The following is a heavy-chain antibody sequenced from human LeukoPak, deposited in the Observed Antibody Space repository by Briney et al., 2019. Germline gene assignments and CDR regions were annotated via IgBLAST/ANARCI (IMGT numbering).Heavy chain of an antibody. CDR3: ARVDDSSGYYYYYFAS. D-gene: IGHD3-22*01. V-gene: IGHV1-2*02. Sequence: ASVKVSCKASGYTFTDYYMHWVRQAPGQGLEWMGWINPNSGDTNYAQKFQGRVTMTRDTSISTAYMELSRLISDDTAVYYCARVDDSSGYYYYYFASWGQGTLVTISS. J-gene: IGHJ4*02. CDR2: INPNSGDT. CDR1: GYTFTDYY.